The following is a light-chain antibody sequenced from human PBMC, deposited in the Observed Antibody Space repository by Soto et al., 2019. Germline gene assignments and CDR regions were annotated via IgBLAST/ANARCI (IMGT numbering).Light chain of an antibody. CDR2: EVS. J-gene: IGLJ1*01. Sequence: SVLTQPASVSGSPGQSITISCTGTSSDVVGYNYVSWYEQYPGKAPKLLISEVSNRPSGVSNRFSGSKSGNTASLTISGLQAEDEANYFCISYTDFSGPYVFGTGTKVTVL. CDR1: SSDVVGYNY. V-gene: IGLV2-14*01. CDR3: ISYTDFSGPYV.